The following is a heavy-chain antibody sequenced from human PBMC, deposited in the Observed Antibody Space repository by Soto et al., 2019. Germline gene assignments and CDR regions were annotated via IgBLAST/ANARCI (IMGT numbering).Heavy chain of an antibody. CDR3: AGVSADAFDI. Sequence: GGSLRLSCAASEFTFSSYSMSWVRQAPGRGLEWLSYISASSSTIYYADSVKGRFTIFRDNAKNFLYLQMNSLTDADTAVYFCAGVSADAFDIWGQGTMVTVSS. CDR2: ISASSSTI. CDR1: EFTFSSYS. J-gene: IGHJ3*02. V-gene: IGHV3-48*02. D-gene: IGHD2-8*01.